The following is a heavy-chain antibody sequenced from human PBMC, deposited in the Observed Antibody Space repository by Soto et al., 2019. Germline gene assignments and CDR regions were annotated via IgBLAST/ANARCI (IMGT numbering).Heavy chain of an antibody. Sequence: QVQLVESGGGVVQPGRSLRLSCAASGFTFSNYAMHWVRQAPGKGLEWVTVISSDGNNKYYADSVKGRFTISRDNSKNTLYLQVISLRAEDTAVYYCARERRVGNSGDYLDYWGQGTLVTVSS. V-gene: IGHV3-30-3*01. CDR3: ARERRVGNSGDYLDY. CDR1: GFTFSNYA. D-gene: IGHD4-4*01. J-gene: IGHJ4*02. CDR2: ISSDGNNK.